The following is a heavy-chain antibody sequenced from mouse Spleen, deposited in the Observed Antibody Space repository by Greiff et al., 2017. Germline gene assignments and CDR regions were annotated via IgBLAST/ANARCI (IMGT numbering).Heavy chain of an antibody. V-gene: IGHV5-16*01. J-gene: IGHJ3*01. CDR3: ARDRGSYYSNWGFAY. CDR2: INYDGSST. CDR1: GFTFSDYY. D-gene: IGHD2-5*01. Sequence: EVKLMESEGGLVQPGSSMKLSCTASGFTFSDYYMAWVRQVPEKGLEWVANINYDGSSTYYLDSLKSRFIISRDNAKNILYLQMSSLKSEDTATYYCARDRGSYYSNWGFAYWGQGTLVTVSA.